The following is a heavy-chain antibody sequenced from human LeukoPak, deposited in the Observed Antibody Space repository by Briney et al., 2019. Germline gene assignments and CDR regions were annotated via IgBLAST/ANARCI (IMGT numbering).Heavy chain of an antibody. D-gene: IGHD4-17*01. V-gene: IGHV1-18*01. Sequence: ASVKVSFKASGYTFTSYGISWVRQAPGQGLEWMGWISAYNGNTNYAQKLQGRVTMTTDTSTSTAYMELRSLRSDDTAVYYCARGVNDYGDDDAFDIWGQGTMVTVSS. CDR2: ISAYNGNT. J-gene: IGHJ3*02. CDR1: GYTFTSYG. CDR3: ARGVNDYGDDDAFDI.